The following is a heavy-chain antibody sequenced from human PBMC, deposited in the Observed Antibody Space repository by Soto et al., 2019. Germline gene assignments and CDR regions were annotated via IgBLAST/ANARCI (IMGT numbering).Heavy chain of an antibody. CDR3: ARDSGNLGNWAFFFDY. J-gene: IGHJ4*02. CDR1: GYTFTSFG. D-gene: IGHD7-27*01. V-gene: IGHV1-18*01. Sequence: QGHLVQSGAEVKKPGASVKVSCKASGYTFTSFGISWVRQAPGQGLEWMGWISAYNGNTNYAQTVQGRVTMTTDTSTSTAYMELSSLRSDDTAVYYCARDSGNLGNWAFFFDYWGQGTLVTVSS. CDR2: ISAYNGNT.